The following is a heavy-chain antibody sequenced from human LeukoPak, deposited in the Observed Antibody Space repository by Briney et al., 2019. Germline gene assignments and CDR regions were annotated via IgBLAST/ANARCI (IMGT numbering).Heavy chain of an antibody. J-gene: IGHJ2*01. D-gene: IGHD2-2*01. CDR2: ISAYNGNT. V-gene: IGHV1-18*01. CDR1: GYTFTSYG. CDR3: ARDTFSCSSTSCPFDL. Sequence: ASVKVSCKASGYTFTSYGISWVRQAPGQGLEWMGWISAYNGNTNYAQKLQGRVTMTTDTSTSTAYMELRSLRSDDTAVYYCARDTFSCSSTSCPFDLWGRGTLVTVSS.